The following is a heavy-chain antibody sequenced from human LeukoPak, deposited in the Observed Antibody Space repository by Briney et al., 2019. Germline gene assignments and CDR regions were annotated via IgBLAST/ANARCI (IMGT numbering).Heavy chain of an antibody. CDR3: ARDSTTYYDFWSGAHYYMDV. D-gene: IGHD3-3*01. Sequence: SSETLSLTCTVSGGSISSYYWSWIRQPPGKGLEWIGYIYYSGSTNYNPSLKSRVTISVDTSKNQFSLKLSSVTAADTAVYYCARDSTTYYDFWSGAHYYMDVWGKGTTVTVSS. V-gene: IGHV4-59*01. CDR1: GGSISSYY. J-gene: IGHJ6*03. CDR2: IYYSGST.